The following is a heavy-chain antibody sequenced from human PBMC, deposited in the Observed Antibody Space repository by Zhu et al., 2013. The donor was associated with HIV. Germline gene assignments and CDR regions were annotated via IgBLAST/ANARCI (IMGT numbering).Heavy chain of an antibody. V-gene: IGHV1-69*13. CDR3: ARSHEILTGYSYPPAFDL. CDR2: IIPVFPTT. CDR1: GYTFINYG. D-gene: IGHD3-9*01. Sequence: QVQLVQSGAEVKKPGASVKVSCKASGYTFINYGIAWVRQAPGQGLQWMGGIIPVFPTTSYAQRFQGRLIITADESTSTAYMDLSSLRSDDTAVYYCARSHEILTGYSYPPAFDLWGQGTMVTVSS. J-gene: IGHJ3*01.